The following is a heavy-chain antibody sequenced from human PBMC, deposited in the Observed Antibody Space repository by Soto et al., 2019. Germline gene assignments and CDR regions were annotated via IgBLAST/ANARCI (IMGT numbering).Heavy chain of an antibody. CDR3: VKANYYDTPGPDQGVFHV. CDR2: IKGSVDGATT. D-gene: IGHD3-22*01. CDR1: GFNFNEDW. Sequence: GGSLRLSCAAAGFNFNEDWISWVRQAPGKGLEWDGRIKGSVDGATTDYAPPVNGRFTMLRDDSTNTVLLQMKSLKAEDSGMYFCVKANYYDTPGPDQGVFHVWGRGTMVTVSS. J-gene: IGHJ3*01. V-gene: IGHV3-15*01.